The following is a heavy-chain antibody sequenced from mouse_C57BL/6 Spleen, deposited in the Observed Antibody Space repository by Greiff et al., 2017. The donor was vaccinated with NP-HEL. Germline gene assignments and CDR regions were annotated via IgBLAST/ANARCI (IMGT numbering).Heavy chain of an antibody. CDR1: GFTFSDYG. Sequence: EVKLMESGGGLVKPGGSLKLSCAASGFTFSDYGMHWVRQAPEKGLEWVAYISSGSSTIYYADTVKGRFTISRDNAKTTLFLQMTSLRSEDTAMYYCARGPYFDYWGQGTTLTVSS. CDR3: ARGPYFDY. V-gene: IGHV5-17*01. CDR2: ISSGSSTI. J-gene: IGHJ2*01.